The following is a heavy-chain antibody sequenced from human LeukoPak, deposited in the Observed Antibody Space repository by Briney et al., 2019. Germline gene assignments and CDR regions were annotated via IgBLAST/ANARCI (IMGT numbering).Heavy chain of an antibody. CDR1: GFPFSNYR. CDR2: MKEDGGEI. V-gene: IGHV3-7*01. CDR3: ARDRGYSTFDN. J-gene: IGHJ5*02. Sequence: PGGSLRLSCAAPGFPFSNYRMSWVRQAPGKGLEWVANMKEDGGEINSVASVKGRFTISRDNAKSSLYLHMNRLRVEDTAVYYCARDRGYSTFDNWGQGTLVTVSS. D-gene: IGHD4-23*01.